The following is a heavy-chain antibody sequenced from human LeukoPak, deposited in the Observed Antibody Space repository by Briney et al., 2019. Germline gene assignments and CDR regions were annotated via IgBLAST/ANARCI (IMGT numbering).Heavy chain of an antibody. D-gene: IGHD4-17*01. J-gene: IGHJ3*02. CDR3: ARDAYGDYVIKAFDI. CDR1: GGSISSSSYY. CDR2: IYYSGST. V-gene: IGHV4-39*07. Sequence: PSETLSLTCTVSGGSISSSSYYWGWIRQPPGKGLEWIGSIYYSGSTYYNPSLKSRVTISVDTSKNQFSLKLSSVTAADTAVYYCARDAYGDYVIKAFDIWGQGTMVTVSS.